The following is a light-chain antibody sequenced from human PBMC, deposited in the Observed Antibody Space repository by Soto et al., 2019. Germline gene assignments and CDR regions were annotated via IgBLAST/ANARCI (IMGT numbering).Light chain of an antibody. CDR3: QQYSSAWT. CDR2: TAS. CDR1: QSISIW. J-gene: IGKJ1*01. Sequence: DIQMIQSPSTLSASVGDRVSITCRASQSISIWLAWYQQKPGKAPKHLIYTASNLEGGVPSRFSGSGSGTEFTLTISSLQPDDFATYYCQQYSSAWTFGQGTKVELK. V-gene: IGKV1-5*03.